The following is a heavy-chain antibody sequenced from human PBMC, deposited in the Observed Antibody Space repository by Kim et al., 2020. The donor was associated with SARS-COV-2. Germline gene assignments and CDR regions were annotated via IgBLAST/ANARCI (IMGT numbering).Heavy chain of an antibody. D-gene: IGHD3-10*01. J-gene: IGHJ4*02. CDR1: GGSFSGYY. CDR2: INHSGST. CDR3: ARNNQTYYYGSGSYYNSKTFDY. Sequence: SETLSLTCAVYGGSFSGYYWSWIRQPPGKGLEWIGEINHSGSTNYNPSLKSRVTISVDTSKNQFSLKLSSVTAADTAVYYCARNNQTYYYGSGSYYNSKTFDYWGQGTMVTVSS. V-gene: IGHV4-34*01.